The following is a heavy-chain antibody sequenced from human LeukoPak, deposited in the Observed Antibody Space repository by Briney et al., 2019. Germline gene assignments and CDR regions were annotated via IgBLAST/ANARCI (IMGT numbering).Heavy chain of an antibody. CDR2: ITPIINSA. CDR1: GGTFGSHI. Sequence: SVKVSCKTSGGTFGSHIFSWVRQAPGQGLEWMGRITPIINSAKYAQKFRDRLTITADTSTGTAYMELSSLTSEDTALYYCTRVNLRGSQYNWFDPWGQGTLVTVSS. V-gene: IGHV1-69*08. D-gene: IGHD1-26*01. J-gene: IGHJ5*02. CDR3: TRVNLRGSQYNWFDP.